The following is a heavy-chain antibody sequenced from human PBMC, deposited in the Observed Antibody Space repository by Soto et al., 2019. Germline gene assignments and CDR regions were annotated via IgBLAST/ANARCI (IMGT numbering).Heavy chain of an antibody. CDR1: KFAFSNYA. V-gene: IGHV3-23*01. CDR3: AGDLRYIGSWSGPFDY. Sequence: PGGSLRLSCTASKFAFSNYAMSWVRQAPGKGLEWVSSLSDSGGASYYADSVKGRFTISRDNSKNIVYLQMNSLRAEDTAVYYCAGDLRYIGSWSGPFDYWGQGTLVTVSS. CDR2: LSDSGGAS. J-gene: IGHJ4*02. D-gene: IGHD1-26*01.